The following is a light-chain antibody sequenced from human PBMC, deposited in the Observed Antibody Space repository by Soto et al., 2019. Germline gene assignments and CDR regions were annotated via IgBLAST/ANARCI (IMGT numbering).Light chain of an antibody. CDR1: QGISSY. J-gene: IGKJ1*01. Sequence: DIQLTQSPSFLSASVGDRVTITCRASQGISSYLAWYQQKPGKAPKLLIYAAATLQSGVPSRFSGSGSGTEFTLKISSLQPEDFETYYSQQLNSYSWTFGQGTPVAIQ. CDR3: QQLNSYSWT. V-gene: IGKV1-9*01. CDR2: AAA.